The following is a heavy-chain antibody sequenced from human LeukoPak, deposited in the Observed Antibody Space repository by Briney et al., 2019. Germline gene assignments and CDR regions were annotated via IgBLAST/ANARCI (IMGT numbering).Heavy chain of an antibody. D-gene: IGHD2-15*01. CDR3: AKDIEVGIPAGHFDY. V-gene: IGHV3-43*02. CDR2: ISGDGGST. Sequence: GGSLRLSCAASGFTFDDYAMHWVRQAPGKGLEWVSLISGDGGSTYYADSVTSRFTISRDNSKNSLYLQMNSLRTEDTALYYCAKDIEVGIPAGHFDYWGQGTLVTVSS. J-gene: IGHJ4*02. CDR1: GFTFDDYA.